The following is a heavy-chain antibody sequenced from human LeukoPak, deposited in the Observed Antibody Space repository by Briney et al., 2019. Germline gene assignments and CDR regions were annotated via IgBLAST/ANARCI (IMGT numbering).Heavy chain of an antibody. CDR3: AREGLEYYGMDV. CDR1: GYTFSNYG. Sequence: GASVKVTCKASGYTFSNYGISWLRQAPGQGLEWMGWISGNKGNTNYAQKFQGRVTMTIDTSTTTAYMEVRSLRSDDTAVYYCAREGLEYYGMDVWGQGTTVTVSS. J-gene: IGHJ6*02. V-gene: IGHV1-18*01. CDR2: ISGNKGNT. D-gene: IGHD3-16*01.